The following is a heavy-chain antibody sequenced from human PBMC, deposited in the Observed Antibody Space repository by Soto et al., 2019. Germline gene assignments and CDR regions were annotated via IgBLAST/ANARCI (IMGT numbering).Heavy chain of an antibody. V-gene: IGHV1-46*02. D-gene: IGHD3-10*01. Sequence: QVQLVQSGAEVKKPGASVKVACKASGYSFHSYYMHWVRQAPGQGPEWMGVINPSGASTSYAQKFQGRVTMPRETSTSTVDMELSSRRSEDPALYYCASDYNAYQRQHVFDIWGQGTLVTVSS. J-gene: IGHJ3*02. CDR1: GYSFHSYY. CDR2: INPSGAST. CDR3: ASDYNAYQRQHVFDI.